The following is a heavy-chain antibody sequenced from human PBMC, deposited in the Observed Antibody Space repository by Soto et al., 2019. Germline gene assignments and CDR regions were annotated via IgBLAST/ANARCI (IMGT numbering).Heavy chain of an antibody. J-gene: IGHJ4*02. D-gene: IGHD6-19*01. V-gene: IGHV4-31*03. CDR1: VGSISSGGYY. Sequence: QVQLQESGPGLVKPSQTLSLTCTVSVGSISSGGYYWSWIRQHPEKGLEWIGYIYYSGSNYYNPSLKSRVTISVDTSKNQFSLKLSSVTAADTAVYYCARLGNSGWPTKIDYWGQGTLVTVSS. CDR2: IYYSGSN. CDR3: ARLGNSGWPTKIDY.